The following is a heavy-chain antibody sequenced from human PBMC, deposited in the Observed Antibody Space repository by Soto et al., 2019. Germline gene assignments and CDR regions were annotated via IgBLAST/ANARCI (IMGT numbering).Heavy chain of an antibody. J-gene: IGHJ5*02. D-gene: IGHD6-13*01. V-gene: IGHV3-48*01. CDR3: ARVPGPVGSSWYLEPGWFDP. Sequence: GGSMRLSCAASGFTFSSYSMNWVRQAPGKGLEWVSYISSSSSTIYYADSVKGRFTISRDNAKNSLYLQMNSLRAEDTAVYYCARVPGPVGSSWYLEPGWFDPWGQGTLVTVSS. CDR2: ISSSSSTI. CDR1: GFTFSSYS.